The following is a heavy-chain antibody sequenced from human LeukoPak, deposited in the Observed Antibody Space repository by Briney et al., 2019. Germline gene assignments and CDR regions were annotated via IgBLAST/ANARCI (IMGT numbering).Heavy chain of an antibody. CDR3: ARDYSSSGSFDY. CDR2: ISSSGSTI. V-gene: IGHV3-48*03. J-gene: IGHJ4*02. CDR1: GFTFSSYE. Sequence: GGSLRLSCAASGFTFSSYEMNWVRQAPGKGLEWVSYISSSGSTIYYADSVKGRFTISRDNAKNSFLLQMNSLRAEDTAVYYCARDYSSSGSFDYWGQGTLVTVSS. D-gene: IGHD3-10*01.